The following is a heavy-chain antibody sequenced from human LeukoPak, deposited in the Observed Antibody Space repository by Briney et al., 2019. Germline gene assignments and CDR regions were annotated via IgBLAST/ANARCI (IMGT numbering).Heavy chain of an antibody. CDR2: IYYSGST. D-gene: IGHD6-19*01. CDR3: ARHKTGYSSGWYFDY. J-gene: IGHJ4*02. CDR1: GGSISSYY. Sequence: SETLSLTCTVSGGSISSYYWSWIRQPPGKGLGWIGYIYYSGSTNYNPSLKSRVTISVDTSKNQFSLKLSSVTAADTAVYYCARHKTGYSSGWYFDYWGQGTLVTVSS. V-gene: IGHV4-59*08.